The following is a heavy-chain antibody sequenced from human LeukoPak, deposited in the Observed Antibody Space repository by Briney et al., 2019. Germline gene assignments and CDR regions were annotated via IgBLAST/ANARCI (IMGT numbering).Heavy chain of an antibody. J-gene: IGHJ4*02. CDR1: GFTVSSSY. V-gene: IGHV3-66*04. CDR3: ARQGIDDSSGYYVY. D-gene: IGHD3-22*01. CDR2: LYIAGNT. Sequence: GGSLRLSCAASGFTVSSSYMSCVRQAPGKGLEWVSVLYIAGNTKYADSVRGRFTISRDNSKNTLYLQMNSLRAEDTAVYYCARQGIDDSSGYYVYWGQGTLVTVSS.